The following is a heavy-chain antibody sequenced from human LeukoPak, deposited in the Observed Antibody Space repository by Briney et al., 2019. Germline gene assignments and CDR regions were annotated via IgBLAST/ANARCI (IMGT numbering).Heavy chain of an antibody. J-gene: IGHJ4*02. D-gene: IGHD3-10*01. V-gene: IGHV4-39*01. CDR2: IYYSGST. CDR3: ARPQDYYCSGVD. CDR1: GGSISSSSYY. Sequence: SETLSLTCTVSGGSISSSSYYWGWIRQPPGKGLEWIGSIYYSGSTYYNPSLKSRVTISVDTSKTQFSLKLSSVTAADTAVYYCARPQDYYCSGVDWGQGTLVTVSS.